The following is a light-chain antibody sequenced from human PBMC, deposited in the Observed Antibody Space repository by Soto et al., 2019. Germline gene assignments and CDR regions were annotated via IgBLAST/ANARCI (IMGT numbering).Light chain of an antibody. CDR1: QSVSSSY. CDR2: GAS. V-gene: IGKV3-20*01. Sequence: EIVLAQSPGTLSLSPGERATLSCRASQSVSSSYLAWYQQKPGQSPRLLIYGASSRATGIPDRFRGSGSGTDFTLTISRLEPEDFAVYYCQLYGSSPIFTFGPGTKVDIK. J-gene: IGKJ3*01. CDR3: QLYGSSPIFT.